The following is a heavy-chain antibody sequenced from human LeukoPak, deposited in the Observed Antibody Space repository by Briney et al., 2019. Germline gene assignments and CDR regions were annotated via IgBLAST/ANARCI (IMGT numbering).Heavy chain of an antibody. CDR1: GGSFSGYY. CDR3: ARPRPQYCSSTSCYRFGYYMDV. V-gene: IGHV4-34*01. D-gene: IGHD2-2*01. Sequence: KSSETLSLTCAVYGGSFSGYYWSWIRQPPGKGLEWIGEINHSGSTNYNPSLKSRVTISVDTSKNQFSLKLSSVTAADTAVYYCARPRPQYCSSTSCYRFGYYMDVWGKGTTVTISS. CDR2: INHSGST. J-gene: IGHJ6*03.